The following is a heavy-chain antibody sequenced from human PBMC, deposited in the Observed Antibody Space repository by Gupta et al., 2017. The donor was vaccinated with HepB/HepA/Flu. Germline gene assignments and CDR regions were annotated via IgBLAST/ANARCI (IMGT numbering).Heavy chain of an antibody. CDR2: LSYDETNE. CDR1: GASVSHFD. J-gene: IGHJ4*02. V-gene: IGHV3-30*19. D-gene: IGHD3-3*01. CDR3: ARDNNWSLDY. Sequence: QVQMVESGGNVFQPGGSLRLPCAVSGASVSHFDMQWVRHAPGKGLEWVAILSYDETNEWYGDSVRGRFTISRDISKNTLYLHLNSLRTDDTAVYYCARDNNWSLDYWGQGTLVTVSS.